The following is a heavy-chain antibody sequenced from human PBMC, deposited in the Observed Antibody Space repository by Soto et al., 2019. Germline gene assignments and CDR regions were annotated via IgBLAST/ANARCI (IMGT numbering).Heavy chain of an antibody. V-gene: IGHV3-53*01. CDR3: ARDLRGTRGCWFDP. Sequence: PGGSLRLSCAASGFTVSSNYMSWVRQAPGKGLEWVSVIYSGGSTYYADSVKGRFTISRDNSKNTLYLQMNSLRAEDTAVYYCARDLRGTRGCWFDPWGQGTLVTVSS. J-gene: IGHJ5*02. CDR2: IYSGGST. D-gene: IGHD3-16*01. CDR1: GFTVSSNY.